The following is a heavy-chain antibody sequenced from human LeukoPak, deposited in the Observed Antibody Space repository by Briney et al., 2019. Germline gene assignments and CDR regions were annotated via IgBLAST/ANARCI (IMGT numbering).Heavy chain of an antibody. CDR3: ARWYCSSTSCQYYGMDV. Sequence: GASLQISCKGSGYSFTSYWIGWVRRMPGKGLEWMGIIYPGDSDTRYSPSFQGQVTISADKSISTAYLQWSSLKASDTAMYYCARWYCSSTSCQYYGMDVWGQGTTVTVSS. D-gene: IGHD2-2*01. V-gene: IGHV5-51*01. CDR2: IYPGDSDT. CDR1: GYSFTSYW. J-gene: IGHJ6*02.